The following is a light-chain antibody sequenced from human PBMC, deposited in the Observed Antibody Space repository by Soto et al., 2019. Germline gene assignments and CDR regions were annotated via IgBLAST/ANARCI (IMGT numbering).Light chain of an antibody. Sequence: QSVLTQPPSASGTPGPRVTISCSGRSSNIGSNAVNWYQQFPGMAPQLLIYGDNQRPAGVPDRFSGSKSGAAAALAIGGLQADDEADYYCATWDDSLNGPVFGGGTKLTVL. CDR3: ATWDDSLNGPV. CDR2: GDN. V-gene: IGLV1-44*01. CDR1: SSNIGSNA. J-gene: IGLJ3*02.